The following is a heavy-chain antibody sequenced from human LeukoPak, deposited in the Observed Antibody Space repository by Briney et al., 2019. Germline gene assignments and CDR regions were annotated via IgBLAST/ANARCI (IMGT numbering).Heavy chain of an antibody. CDR2: ISYDGSNK. Sequence: PGGSLRLSCAASGFTFSSYAMHWVRQAPGKGLEWVAVISYDGSNKYYADSVKGRFTISRDNSKNTLYLQMNSLRAEDTAVYYCARVASTSCCDIWGQGTMVTVSS. D-gene: IGHD2-2*01. CDR1: GFTFSSYA. V-gene: IGHV3-30*01. CDR3: ARVASTSCCDI. J-gene: IGHJ3*02.